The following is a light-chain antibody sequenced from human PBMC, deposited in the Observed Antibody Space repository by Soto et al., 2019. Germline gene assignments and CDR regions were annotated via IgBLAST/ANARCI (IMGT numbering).Light chain of an antibody. J-gene: IGLJ1*01. CDR3: ATWDSSLSGFV. Sequence: QSALTHPRSVSSAPGHKVTISCSGSGSNIGENYVSWYQQLPGTAPKLLIYGTNKRPSGIPDRFSGSKSGTSATLGITGLQTGDEADYYCATWDSSLSGFVFGSGTKVTVL. V-gene: IGLV1-51*01. CDR1: GSNIGENY. CDR2: GTN.